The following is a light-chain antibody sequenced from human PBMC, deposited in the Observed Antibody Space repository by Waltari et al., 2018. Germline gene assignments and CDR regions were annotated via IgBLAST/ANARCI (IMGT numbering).Light chain of an antibody. J-gene: IGKJ2*01. Sequence: DIRMTQFPSTLSASVGDRVTITCRASQSVSSWLAWYQQKPGKAPKRLIYKASNLESGVPLRFSGSGSGTEFTLTISSLQTDDFATYYCEHYNGFPYTFGQGTRLEI. CDR1: QSVSSW. CDR3: EHYNGFPYT. V-gene: IGKV1-5*03. CDR2: KAS.